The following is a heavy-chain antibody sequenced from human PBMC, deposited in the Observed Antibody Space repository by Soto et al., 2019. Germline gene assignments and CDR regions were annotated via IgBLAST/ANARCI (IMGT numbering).Heavy chain of an antibody. J-gene: IGHJ6*02. CDR3: ARVEVVAGLYNYHGLDV. CDR1: GGTFSNYA. V-gene: IGHV1-69*12. Sequence: QVQLVQSGAEVKKPGSSVKVSCKVSGGTFSNYAIDWVRLAPGHGLEWMGGIVPIFGTTYYTQKFQGRATIIADDSTTTAYLEMCSLRSEDTAIYYCARVEVVAGLYNYHGLDVWGQGTAVTVSS. CDR2: IVPIFGTT. D-gene: IGHD6-19*01.